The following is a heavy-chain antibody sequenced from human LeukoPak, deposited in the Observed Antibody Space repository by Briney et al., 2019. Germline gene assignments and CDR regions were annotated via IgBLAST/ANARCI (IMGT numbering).Heavy chain of an antibody. D-gene: IGHD3-10*01. Sequence: GSLRLSCAASGFTFSSYGMHWVRQAPGKGLEWVAVISYDGSNKSYADSVKGRFAISRDNSKNTIYLQMNSLRAEDTAVYYCAFYRGAHSYFPYWGQGTLVTVSS. CDR2: ISYDGSNK. J-gene: IGHJ4*02. V-gene: IGHV3-30*03. CDR1: GFTFSSYG. CDR3: AFYRGAHSYFPY.